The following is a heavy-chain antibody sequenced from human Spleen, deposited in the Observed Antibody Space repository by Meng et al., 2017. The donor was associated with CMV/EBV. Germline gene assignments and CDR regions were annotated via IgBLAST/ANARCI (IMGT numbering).Heavy chain of an antibody. J-gene: IGHJ6*02. CDR3: ARVRGFDFSSGYVSNYYYLMDV. V-gene: IGHV1-46*01. CDR2: INPSGGST. D-gene: IGHD3-3*01. CDR1: GYTFTSYY. Sequence: ASVKVSCKASGYTFTSYYVHWVRQDPGQGLEGMGIINPSGGSTNYEQKFQGRIILTRDTSTSTIYMEMTYLRSGDTAVYFCARVRGFDFSSGYVSNYYYLMDVWGQGTTVTVSS.